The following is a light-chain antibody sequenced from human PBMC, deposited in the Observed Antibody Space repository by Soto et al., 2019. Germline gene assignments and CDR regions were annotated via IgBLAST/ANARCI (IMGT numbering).Light chain of an antibody. V-gene: IGKV1-5*03. CDR1: QSISTW. CDR3: QQYNSYSTFGPAT. J-gene: IGKJ1*01. CDR2: SAS. Sequence: DIQMTQSPSTLSASVGDRVTITCRASQSISTWLAWYQQKPGKAPKLLIYSASDLESGVPSRFSGSGFGTEFTLTITGLQPDDFATYYCQQYNSYSTFGPATFGQGTKVDIK.